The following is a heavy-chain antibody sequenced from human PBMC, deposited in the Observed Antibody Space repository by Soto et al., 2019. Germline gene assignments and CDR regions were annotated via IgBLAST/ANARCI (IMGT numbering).Heavy chain of an antibody. CDR3: ARGRAAAASRYNRFDP. J-gene: IGHJ5*02. CDR2: IGTAGDT. CDR1: GFTFSSYD. D-gene: IGHD6-13*01. V-gene: IGHV3-13*01. Sequence: GGSLRLSCAASGFTFSSYDMHWVRQATGKGLEWVSAIGTAGDTYYPGSVKGRFTISRENAKNSLYLQMNSLRAGDTAVYYCARGRAAAASRYNRFDPWGQGTLVTVSS.